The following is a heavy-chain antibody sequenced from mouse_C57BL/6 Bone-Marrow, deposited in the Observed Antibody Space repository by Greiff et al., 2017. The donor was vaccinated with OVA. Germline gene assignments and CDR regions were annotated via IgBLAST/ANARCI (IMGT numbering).Heavy chain of an antibody. V-gene: IGHV1-81*01. Sequence: VQLQESGAELARPGASVKLSCKASGYTFTSYGISWVKQRTGQGLEWIGEIYPRSGNTYYNEKFKGKATLTADKSSSTAYMELRSLTSEDSAVYFCARLDYYGPYYFDYWGQGTTLTVSS. CDR3: ARLDYYGPYYFDY. CDR1: GYTFTSYG. D-gene: IGHD1-2*01. J-gene: IGHJ2*01. CDR2: IYPRSGNT.